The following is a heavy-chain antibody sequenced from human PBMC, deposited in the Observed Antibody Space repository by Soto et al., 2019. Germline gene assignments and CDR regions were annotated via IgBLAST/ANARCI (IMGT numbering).Heavy chain of an antibody. D-gene: IGHD3-3*01. Sequence: PGGSLRLSCAASGFTFSSFGMHWVRQAPGKGLEWVSLIWYDGSKKSYGDSVKGRFTISRDNSRNTVYLQLNSLRADDTAVYYCARDASYYSLWSGYYPSRNGMDVWGQGTTVTVSS. CDR3: ARDASYYSLWSGYYPSRNGMDV. J-gene: IGHJ6*02. V-gene: IGHV3-33*01. CDR2: IWYDGSKK. CDR1: GFTFSSFG.